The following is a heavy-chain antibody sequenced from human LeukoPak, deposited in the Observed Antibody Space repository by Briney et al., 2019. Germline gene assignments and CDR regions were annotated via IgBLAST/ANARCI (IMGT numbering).Heavy chain of an antibody. CDR2: IYYSGST. J-gene: IGHJ4*02. V-gene: IGHV4-30-4*08. D-gene: IGHD3-16*02. CDR1: GGSISSGDYY. CDR3: ARGGYDYVWGSYRFDY. Sequence: SETLSLTCTVSGGSISSGDYYWSWIRQPPGKGLEWIGYIYYSGSTYYNPSLKSRVTISVDTSKNQFSLKLSSVTAADTAVYYCARGGYDYVWGSYRFDYWGQGTLVTVSS.